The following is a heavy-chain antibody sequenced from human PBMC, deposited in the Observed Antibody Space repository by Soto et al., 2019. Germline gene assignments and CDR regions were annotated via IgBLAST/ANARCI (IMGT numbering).Heavy chain of an antibody. V-gene: IGHV4-4*02. CDR1: SGSISSSNW. CDR2: IYHSGST. CDR3: ARYSLSAGPSHDAFDI. J-gene: IGHJ3*02. D-gene: IGHD6-13*01. Sequence: QVQLQESGPGLVKPSGTLSLTCAVSSGSISSSNWWSWVRQPPGKGLEWIGEIYHSGSTNYNPSLKSRCTISVDQSKKQFSLEPSSVTAADTAVYYCARYSLSAGPSHDAFDIWGQGTMVTVSS.